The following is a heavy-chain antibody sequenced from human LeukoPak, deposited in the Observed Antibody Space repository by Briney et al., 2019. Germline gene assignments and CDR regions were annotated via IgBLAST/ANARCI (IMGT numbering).Heavy chain of an antibody. CDR2: ISGSGGST. D-gene: IGHD3-3*01. V-gene: IGHV3-23*01. CDR1: GFTFSSYA. CDR3: AKGREYYDFWSGYFDY. Sequence: GGSLRLSCAASGFTFSSYAMSWVRQAPGKGLERVSAISGSGGSTYYADSVKGRFTISRDNSKNTLYLQMNSLRAEDTAVYYCAKGREYYDFWSGYFDYWGQGTLVTVSS. J-gene: IGHJ4*02.